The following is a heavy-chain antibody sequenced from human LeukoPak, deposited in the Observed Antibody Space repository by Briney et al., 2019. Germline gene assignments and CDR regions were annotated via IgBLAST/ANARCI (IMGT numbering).Heavy chain of an antibody. CDR2: IYHSGST. D-gene: IGHD2-2*01. CDR1: GGSISSSNW. CDR3: ARESSYGLEGYCSSTSCNNAFDI. V-gene: IGHV4-4*02. Sequence: SGTLSLTCAVSGGSISSSNWWSWVRQPPGKGLEWIGEIYHSGSTNYNPSLKSRVTISVDKSKNQFSLKLSSVTAADTAVYYCARESSYGLEGYCSSTSCNNAFDIWGQGTMVTVSS. J-gene: IGHJ3*02.